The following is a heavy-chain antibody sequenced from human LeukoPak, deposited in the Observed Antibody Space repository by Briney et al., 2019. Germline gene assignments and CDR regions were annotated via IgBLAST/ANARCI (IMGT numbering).Heavy chain of an antibody. V-gene: IGHV3-30*04. D-gene: IGHD2-8*01. Sequence: PGGSLRLSCAASGFTFSSYAMHWVRQAPGKGLEWVAVISYDGSNKYYADSVKGRFTISRDNSKNTPYLQFNSLRAEDTAVYYCARGNGLWPVYYYMDVWGKGTTVTVSS. CDR3: ARGNGLWPVYYYMDV. CDR2: ISYDGSNK. CDR1: GFTFSSYA. J-gene: IGHJ6*03.